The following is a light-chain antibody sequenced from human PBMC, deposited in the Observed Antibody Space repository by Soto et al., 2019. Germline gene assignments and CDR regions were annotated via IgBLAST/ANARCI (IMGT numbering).Light chain of an antibody. J-gene: IGLJ1*01. V-gene: IGLV2-14*01. Sequence: QSALTQPACVSGSRGQSITISCTGTSSDVGNYNYVSWYQHHPGKAPKLMIYEVSNRPSGVSNRFSGSKSGNTASLTISGLQAEDEADYYCSSYTSSSTRVFGTGTKLTVL. CDR1: SSDVGNYNY. CDR3: SSYTSSSTRV. CDR2: EVS.